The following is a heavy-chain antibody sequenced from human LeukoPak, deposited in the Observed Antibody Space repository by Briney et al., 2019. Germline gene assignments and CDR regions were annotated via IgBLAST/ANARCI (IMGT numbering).Heavy chain of an antibody. Sequence: SETLSLTCTVSGYSISSGYYWGWIRQPPGKGLEWIGSIYHSGSTYYNPSLKSRVTISVDTSKNQFSLKLSSVTAADTAVYYCARDLRGSGDYWGQGTLVTVSS. CDR1: GYSISSGYY. J-gene: IGHJ4*02. CDR3: ARDLRGSGDY. V-gene: IGHV4-38-2*02. CDR2: IYHSGST. D-gene: IGHD6-19*01.